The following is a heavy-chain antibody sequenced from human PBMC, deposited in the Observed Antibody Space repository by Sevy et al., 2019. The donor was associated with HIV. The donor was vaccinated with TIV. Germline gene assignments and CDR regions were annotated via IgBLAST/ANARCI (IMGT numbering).Heavy chain of an antibody. J-gene: IGHJ3*02. D-gene: IGHD3-10*01. CDR3: ARGLGFDI. CDR2: IYKSGSA. Sequence: ASETLSLTCTVSGGSIGSHYWSWIRQPAGKGLEWIGRIYKSGSANYNPSLKSRVTMSIDTSKDHFSLKLSSVTAADTAVYYCARGLGFDIWGQGTMVTVSS. CDR1: GGSIGSHY. V-gene: IGHV4-4*07.